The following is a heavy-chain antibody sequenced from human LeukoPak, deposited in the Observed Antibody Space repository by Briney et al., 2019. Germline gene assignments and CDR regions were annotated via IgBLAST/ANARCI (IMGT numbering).Heavy chain of an antibody. D-gene: IGHD3-22*01. J-gene: IGHJ4*02. CDR1: GYTLTELS. CDR3: ATDKMYYYDSSGYHFVRDY. Sequence: GASVKVSCKVSGYTLTELSMHWVRQAPGKGLEWMGGFDPEDGETIYAQKFQGRVTMTEDTSTDTAYMELSSLRSEDTAVYYCATDKMYYYDSSGYHFVRDYWGQGTLVTVSS. V-gene: IGHV1-24*01. CDR2: FDPEDGET.